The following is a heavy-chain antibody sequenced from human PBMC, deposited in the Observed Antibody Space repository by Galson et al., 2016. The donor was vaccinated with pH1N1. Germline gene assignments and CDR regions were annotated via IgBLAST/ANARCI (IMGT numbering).Heavy chain of an antibody. CDR2: MYSSENT. J-gene: IGHJ6*03. CDR3: ARSFPPKGYYYYYYMDV. Sequence: SETLSLTCTVSGGSISSYYWSWIRQPAGKGLEWIGRMYSSENTNYNPSLKSRVAMSVETSKNQFSLKLTSVTAADTAIYYCARSFPPKGYYYYYYMDVWGKGTTVTVSS. CDR1: GGSISSYY. V-gene: IGHV4-4*07.